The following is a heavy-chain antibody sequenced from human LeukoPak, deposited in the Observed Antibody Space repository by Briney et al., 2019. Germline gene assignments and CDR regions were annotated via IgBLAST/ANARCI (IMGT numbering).Heavy chain of an antibody. Sequence: GGSLRLSCAASGLSFDDYGMSWVRQAPGKGLEWVSGINWNGGSTLYADSVKGRFTISRDNAKNSLYLQMKSLRAEDTALYYCARLGDGYAMFDYWGQGTLVTVSS. CDR1: GLSFDDYG. CDR2: INWNGGST. V-gene: IGHV3-20*04. J-gene: IGHJ4*02. CDR3: ARLGDGYAMFDY. D-gene: IGHD5-24*01.